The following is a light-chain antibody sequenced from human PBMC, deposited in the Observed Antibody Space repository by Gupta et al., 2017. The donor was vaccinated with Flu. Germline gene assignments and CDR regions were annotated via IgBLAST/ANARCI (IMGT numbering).Light chain of an antibody. V-gene: IGLV2-14*01. CDR3: SSYTSSNTL. CDR1: RRDVGGYNF. CDR2: EVS. J-gene: IGLJ2*01. Sequence: QSALTQPASVSGSPGQSITLSCTGTRRDVGGYNFVSWYQPPPGKQPKVMVYEVSTRPSGVSNRFSGSKNGNSASLTSSRLQAEAEADYCCSSYTSSNTLFGGGTKLTVL.